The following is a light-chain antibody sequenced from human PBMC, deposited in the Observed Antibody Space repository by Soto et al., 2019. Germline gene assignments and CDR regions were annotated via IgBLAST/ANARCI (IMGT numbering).Light chain of an antibody. Sequence: QSALTQPASVSGSPGQSITISCTGTSSDVGGYNLVSWYQQHPGKAPKLMIYGVNKRPSGVSNRFSGSKSGNTASLTISGLQAEDEADYYCCSYAGISTFYVFGTGTKLTVL. CDR1: SSDVGGYNL. CDR3: CSYAGISTFYV. CDR2: GVN. V-gene: IGLV2-23*02. J-gene: IGLJ1*01.